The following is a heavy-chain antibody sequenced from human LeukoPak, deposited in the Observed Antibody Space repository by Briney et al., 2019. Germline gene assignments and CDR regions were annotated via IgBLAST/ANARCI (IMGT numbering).Heavy chain of an antibody. J-gene: IGHJ6*02. CDR2: IYYSGST. V-gene: IGHV4-59*01. CDR3: ARVATINAYYYYYGMDV. D-gene: IGHD5-24*01. Sequence: SETLSLTCTVSGGSISRYYWSWIRQPPGKGLEWIGYIYYSGSTNYNPSLKSRVTISVDTSKNQFSLKLSSVTAADTAVYYCARVATINAYYYYYGMDVWGQGTTVTVSS. CDR1: GGSISRYY.